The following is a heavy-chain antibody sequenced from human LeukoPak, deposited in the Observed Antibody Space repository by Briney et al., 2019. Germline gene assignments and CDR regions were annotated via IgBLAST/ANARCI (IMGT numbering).Heavy chain of an antibody. CDR1: GGSFSGKY. Sequence: PSETLSLTCAVSGGSFSGKYWTWIRQPPGKGLEWIGEITYSGSIYYNPSLKSRVTISVDSSKNQFSLKLSSVTAADTAVYYCARRAVAGSTGTFDYWGQGTLVTVSS. CDR2: ITYSGSI. D-gene: IGHD6-19*01. CDR3: ARRAVAGSTGTFDY. V-gene: IGHV4-34*01. J-gene: IGHJ4*02.